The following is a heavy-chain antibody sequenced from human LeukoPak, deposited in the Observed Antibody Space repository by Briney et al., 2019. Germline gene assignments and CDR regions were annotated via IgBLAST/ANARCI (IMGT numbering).Heavy chain of an antibody. D-gene: IGHD4-17*01. V-gene: IGHV4-59*01. CDR3: ARVTTVSIYYYYGMDV. Sequence: SETLSPTHTVSGGSISNYFRGWIRPPPREGLGWVGVIYYSGCTNYNPSLKSRVTISVDTSKNQFSLKLSSVTAADTAVYYCARVTTVSIYYYYGMDVWGQGTTVTVSS. CDR1: GGSISNYF. J-gene: IGHJ6*02. CDR2: IYYSGCT.